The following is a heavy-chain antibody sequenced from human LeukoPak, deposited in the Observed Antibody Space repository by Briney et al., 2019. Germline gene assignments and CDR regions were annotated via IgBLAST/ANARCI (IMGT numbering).Heavy chain of an antibody. CDR1: GGTFSSYA. CDR2: IIPILGIA. Sequence: SVKVSCKASGGTFSSYAISWVRQAPGQGLEWMGRIIPILGIANYAQKFQGRVTITADKSTSTAYMELSSLRSEDTAVYYCASSIVATTYFDYWGQGTLVTVSS. V-gene: IGHV1-69*04. J-gene: IGHJ4*02. D-gene: IGHD5-12*01. CDR3: ASSIVATTYFDY.